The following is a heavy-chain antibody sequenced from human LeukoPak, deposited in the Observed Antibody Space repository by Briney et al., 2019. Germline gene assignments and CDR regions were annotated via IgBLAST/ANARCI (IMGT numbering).Heavy chain of an antibody. D-gene: IGHD1-26*01. Sequence: GGSLRLSCAASGFTFDDYAMHWVRQAPGKGLEWVSLLLGDGHSTFYADSVRGRFTISRDNSKNSLYLQMNSLRTEDTALYYCAKDMASAGDGSSDYWGQGALVTVSS. CDR2: LLGDGHST. V-gene: IGHV3-43*02. CDR3: AKDMASAGDGSSDY. J-gene: IGHJ4*02. CDR1: GFTFDDYA.